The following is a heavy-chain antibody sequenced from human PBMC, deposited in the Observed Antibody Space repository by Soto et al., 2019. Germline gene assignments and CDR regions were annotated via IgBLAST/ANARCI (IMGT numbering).Heavy chain of an antibody. V-gene: IGHV1-18*01. CDR3: ASEVGAWFDF. J-gene: IGHJ4*02. D-gene: IGHD1-26*01. CDR1: GYTFTSYG. Sequence: QVQLVQSGPEVKEPGASVKVSCKASGYTFTSYGITWVRQGPGQGLEWVGWISGYNGDTNYAQKVQGRISVPTDTSTSTAYFDVRSVRSEDTDVYYCASEVGAWFDFWGQGTLVTVSS. CDR2: ISGYNGDT.